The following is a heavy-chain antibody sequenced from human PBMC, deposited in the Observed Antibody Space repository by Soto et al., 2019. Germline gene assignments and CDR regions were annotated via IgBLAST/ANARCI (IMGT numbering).Heavy chain of an antibody. D-gene: IGHD6-13*01. V-gene: IGHV3-21*06. CDR1: RFMFSSYT. CDR2: ISSGSDYI. J-gene: IGHJ5*02. CDR3: ARDTGSPYSSNWLIYFDL. Sequence: PGGSLRLSCAAPRFMFSSYTMNWVRQAPGNGLEWVSYISSGSDYINYADSVKGRFTISRDNAKNSLYLQMNSLRVEDTAVYYCARDTGSPYSSNWLIYFDLWGQGTLVTVSS.